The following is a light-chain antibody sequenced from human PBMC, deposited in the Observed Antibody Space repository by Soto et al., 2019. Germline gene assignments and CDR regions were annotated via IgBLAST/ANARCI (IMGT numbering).Light chain of an antibody. Sequence: IQRTECPSSGAASVGYRFTISCGAGQGINRWLAWYQQNPGKPPNLLLYSASSLQSAAPSRFSGSRSGTAFTLPIASLQPEASATHYCQQSSSFPLTFGPGTKVDIK. CDR3: QQSSSFPLT. J-gene: IGKJ3*01. CDR2: SAS. CDR1: QGINRW. V-gene: IGKV1-12*01.